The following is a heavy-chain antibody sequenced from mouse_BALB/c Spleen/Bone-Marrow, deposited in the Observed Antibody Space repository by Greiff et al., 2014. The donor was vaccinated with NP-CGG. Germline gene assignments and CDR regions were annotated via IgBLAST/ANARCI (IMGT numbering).Heavy chain of an antibody. Sequence: EVQVVESGPDLVKPSQSLSLTCTVTGYSITSDYSWHWIRQFPGIKLEWMGYIHYSGTTVYNPSLKSRISITRDTSNNQFFLQLNSVTTEDTATYYCARFAGTPYTMDYWGQGTSVTVSS. CDR1: GYSITSDYS. CDR2: IHYSGTT. D-gene: IGHD4-1*01. J-gene: IGHJ4*01. V-gene: IGHV3-1*02. CDR3: ARFAGTPYTMDY.